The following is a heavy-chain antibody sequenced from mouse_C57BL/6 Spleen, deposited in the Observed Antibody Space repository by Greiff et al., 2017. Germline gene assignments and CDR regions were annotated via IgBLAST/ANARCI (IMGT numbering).Heavy chain of an antibody. CDR2: INYDGSST. V-gene: IGHV5-16*01. Sequence: EVKVVESEGGLVQPGSSMKLSCTASGFTFSDYYMAWVRQVPEKGLEWVANINYDGSSTYYLDSLKSRFIISRDNAKNILYLQMSSLKSEDTATYYCARDRDGNTGYFDVWGTGTTVTVSS. J-gene: IGHJ1*03. D-gene: IGHD2-1*01. CDR1: GFTFSDYY. CDR3: ARDRDGNTGYFDV.